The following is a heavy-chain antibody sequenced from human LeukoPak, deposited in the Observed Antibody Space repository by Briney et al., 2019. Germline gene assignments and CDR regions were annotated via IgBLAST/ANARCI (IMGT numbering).Heavy chain of an antibody. V-gene: IGHV1-46*01. J-gene: IGHJ4*02. CDR2: INPSGGST. CDR3: ASELPNLEYSSSSAALDY. D-gene: IGHD6-6*01. CDR1: GYTFSSYS. Sequence: GASVKVSCKASGYTFSSYSLSWVRQAPGQGLEWMGIINPSGGSTSYAQKFQGRVTMTRDMSTSTVYMELSSLRSEDTAVYYCASELPNLEYSSSSAALDYWGQGTLVTVSS.